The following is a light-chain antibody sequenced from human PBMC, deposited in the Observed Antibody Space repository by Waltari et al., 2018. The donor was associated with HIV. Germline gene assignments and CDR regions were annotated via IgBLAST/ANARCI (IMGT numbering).Light chain of an antibody. J-gene: IGLJ2*01. CDR1: SSDVGGYNY. CDR2: DVS. V-gene: IGLV2-14*01. Sequence: QSALTQPASVSGSPGQSITISCTGTSSDVGGYNYVSWYQQHPGKAPKLMIYDVSNRPSGLSNRFSGSKSGNTASLTISGLQADDEADYYCSSYTSSSTPVVFGGGTKLTVL. CDR3: SSYTSSSTPVV.